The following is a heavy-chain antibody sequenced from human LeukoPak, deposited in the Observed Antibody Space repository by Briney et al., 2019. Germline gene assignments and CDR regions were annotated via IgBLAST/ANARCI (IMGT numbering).Heavy chain of an antibody. J-gene: IGHJ4*02. CDR3: ARPESTGTVDN. Sequence: GGSLTLSCAASGVTFSRYWMSWVRQAPGKGLEWVANINQDGSLKYYVDSVKGRFTISRDNAKNSLYLQMNSLRAEDTAVYYCARPESTGTVDNWGQGTLVTVST. CDR2: INQDGSLK. CDR1: GVTFSRYW. D-gene: IGHD2-8*02. V-gene: IGHV3-7*01.